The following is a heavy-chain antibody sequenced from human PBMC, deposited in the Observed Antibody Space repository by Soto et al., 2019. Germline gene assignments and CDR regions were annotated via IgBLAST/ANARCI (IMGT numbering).Heavy chain of an antibody. D-gene: IGHD6-13*01. V-gene: IGHV1-2*02. CDR1: GYIFTGYL. J-gene: IGHJ5*02. CDR3: ARGGRKRQQLVRGNWFDP. Sequence: ASVKVSCKASGYIFTGYLMHWVRQAPGQGLEWMGWINPNNGGTNYAQKFQGRGTMTRDTSVSTVYMDLTRLRSDDMAVYYCARGGRKRQQLVRGNWFDPWGQGTLVTVSS. CDR2: INPNNGGT.